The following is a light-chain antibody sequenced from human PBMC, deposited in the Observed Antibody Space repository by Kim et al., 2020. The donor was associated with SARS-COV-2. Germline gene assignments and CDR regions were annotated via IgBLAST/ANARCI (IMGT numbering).Light chain of an antibody. CDR2: GAS. CDR3: QQYHNWPPLT. Sequence: EIVLTQSPASLSVSPGERVTLTCRASQSVGSYIAWYQQKPGQAPTLLIYGASARATGIPARFSGSGSGTEFTLTITSLQSEDFAVYYCQQYHNWPPLTFGGGTKVDIK. J-gene: IGKJ4*01. CDR1: QSVGSY. V-gene: IGKV3-15*01.